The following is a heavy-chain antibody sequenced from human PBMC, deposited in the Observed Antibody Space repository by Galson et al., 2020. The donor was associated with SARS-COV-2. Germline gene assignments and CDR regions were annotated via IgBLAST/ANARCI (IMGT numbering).Heavy chain of an antibody. J-gene: IGHJ2*01. CDR1: GYSVSTTKY. CDR3: ARQGVNMIVLVTVPGWYFDL. Sequence: SETLSLTCTVSGYSVSTTKYWGWVRQPPGRGLEWIGSVYPSGTTYYNPSLKSRVTISVDTSKNQFSLRLDSVTAADTALYYCARQGVNMIVLVTVPGWYFDLWGRGTLVTVSS. CDR2: VYPSGTT. V-gene: IGHV4-38-2*02. D-gene: IGHD3-22*01.